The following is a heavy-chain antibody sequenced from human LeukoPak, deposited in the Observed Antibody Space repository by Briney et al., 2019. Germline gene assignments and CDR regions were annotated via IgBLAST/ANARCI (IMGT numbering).Heavy chain of an antibody. CDR3: ARRYFTTMIVVVITPGDAFDI. CDR1: GGSIRSSYYY. Sequence: SETLSLTCTVSGGSIRSSYYYWGWIRQPPGKGLEWIGSIYDSGSTYYNPSLKSRVTISVDTSKNQFSLKLSSVTAADTAVYYCARRYFTTMIVVVITPGDAFDIWGQGTMVTVSS. CDR2: IYDSGST. V-gene: IGHV4-39*01. D-gene: IGHD3-22*01. J-gene: IGHJ3*02.